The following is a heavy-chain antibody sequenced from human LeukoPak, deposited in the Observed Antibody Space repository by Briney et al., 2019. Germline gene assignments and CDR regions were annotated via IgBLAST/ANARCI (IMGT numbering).Heavy chain of an antibody. V-gene: IGHV1-69*05. CDR3: ARGSSSGWEYFDY. J-gene: IGHJ4*02. CDR1: GGTLSDYP. D-gene: IGHD6-19*01. CDR2: IIPIFGTA. Sequence: SVKVSCKASGGTLSDYPISWVRQAPGQGLEWMGGIIPIFGTANYAQKFQGRVTITTDESTSTAYMELSSLRSEDTAVYYCARGSSSGWEYFDYWGQGTLVTVSS.